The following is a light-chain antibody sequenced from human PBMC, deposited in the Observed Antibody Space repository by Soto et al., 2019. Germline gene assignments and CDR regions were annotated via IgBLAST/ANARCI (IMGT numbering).Light chain of an antibody. Sequence: IVMTQSPVILSVSPGETATLSCRASQSVSRSNLAWYHQKPGQAPRLLLYGTSTRATGIPARFSGSGSGTEFTLTINSLQSEDSAVYYCQQYNNWPWTFGQGTKVEIK. CDR3: QQYNNWPWT. V-gene: IGKV3-15*01. CDR2: GTS. CDR1: QSVSRSN. J-gene: IGKJ1*01.